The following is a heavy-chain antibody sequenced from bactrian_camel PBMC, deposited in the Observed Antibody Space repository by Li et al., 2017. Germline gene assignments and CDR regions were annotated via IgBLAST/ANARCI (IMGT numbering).Heavy chain of an antibody. CDR1: GLSVSDSS. CDR2: IRRDDLA. J-gene: IGHJ6*01. CDR3: AARRNQGYCSVGYIARGLGYFGT. D-gene: IGHD2*01. V-gene: IGHV3S67*01. Sequence: VQLVESGGDLVRPGGSLRLSCAPSGLSVSDSSMAWFRQSPGKEPEAVAAIRRDDLAAYTDSVKGRFTISKDNAKNTLYLQLNSLKPEDTDMYYCAARRNQGYCSVGYIARGLGYFGTWGQGTQVTVS.